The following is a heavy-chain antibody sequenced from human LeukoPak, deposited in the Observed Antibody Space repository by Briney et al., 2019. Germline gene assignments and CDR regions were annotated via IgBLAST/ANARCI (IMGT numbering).Heavy chain of an antibody. D-gene: IGHD1-26*01. J-gene: IGHJ4*02. CDR1: GFIFTNYF. V-gene: IGHV3-7*01. CDR3: ARDSPGEVGATPDY. CDR2: IKHDGSEK. Sequence: GGSLRLSCAASGFIFTNYFMSWVRQAPGKGLEWVASIKHDGSEKYYVDSVRGRFTISRDNTMNSLYLQMSSLRAEDTAVYYCARDSPGEVGATPDYWGQGTLVTVSS.